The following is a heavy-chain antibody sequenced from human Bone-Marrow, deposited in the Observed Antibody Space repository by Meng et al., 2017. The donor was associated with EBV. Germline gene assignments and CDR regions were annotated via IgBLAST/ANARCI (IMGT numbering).Heavy chain of an antibody. Sequence: VRPVQSGAGVKKPGASVKVSCKVFGYTFTSYAIHWVRQAPGQRLEWMGWINAGNGNTKYSRKFQGRVTITRDTSASTAYMELSSLRSEDTAVYYCARGRREVTTYYWGQGTLVTVSS. CDR2: INAGNGNT. V-gene: IGHV1-3*01. J-gene: IGHJ4*02. CDR1: GYTFTSYA. D-gene: IGHD4-17*01. CDR3: ARGRREVTTYY.